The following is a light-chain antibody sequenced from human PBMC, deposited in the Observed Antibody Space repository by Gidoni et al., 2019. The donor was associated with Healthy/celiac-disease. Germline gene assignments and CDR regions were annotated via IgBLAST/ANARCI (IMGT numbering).Light chain of an antibody. J-gene: IGLJ1*01. CDR2: DVS. V-gene: IGLV2-14*01. Sequence: QSALTQPASVSGSPGQSITISCTGTSSDVGGYNYVSWYQQHPGKAPKRMIYDVSTRPSGVSNRFSGSKSGNTASLTISGLQAEDEADYYCSSYTSSSTLCVFGTGTKVTVL. CDR1: SSDVGGYNY. CDR3: SSYTSSSTLCV.